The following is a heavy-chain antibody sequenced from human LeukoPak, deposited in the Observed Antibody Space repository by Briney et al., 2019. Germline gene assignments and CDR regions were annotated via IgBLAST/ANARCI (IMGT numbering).Heavy chain of an antibody. Sequence: SPSETLSLTCTVSGGSISSYYWSWIRQPPGKGLEWIGYIYYSGSTNYNPSLKSRVTISVDTSKNQFSLKLSPVTAADTAVYYCARDYGGNGVFDYWGQGTLVTVSS. D-gene: IGHD4-23*01. V-gene: IGHV4-59*01. CDR1: GGSISSYY. CDR3: ARDYGGNGVFDY. CDR2: IYYSGST. J-gene: IGHJ4*02.